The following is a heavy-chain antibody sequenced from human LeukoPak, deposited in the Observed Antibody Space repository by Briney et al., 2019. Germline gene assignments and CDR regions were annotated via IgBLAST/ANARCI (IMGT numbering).Heavy chain of an antibody. CDR1: GGSISSSSDY. Sequence: SETLSLTCTVSGGSISSSSDYWGWIRQAPGKGLEWIGNIHHSGITNYNPSLKSRVSISIDTSKNQFSLKLTSLKAADTAVYYCARGGDYIWGTYRPFDYWGQGTLVTVSS. CDR2: IHHSGIT. V-gene: IGHV4-39*07. J-gene: IGHJ4*02. D-gene: IGHD3-16*02. CDR3: ARGGDYIWGTYRPFDY.